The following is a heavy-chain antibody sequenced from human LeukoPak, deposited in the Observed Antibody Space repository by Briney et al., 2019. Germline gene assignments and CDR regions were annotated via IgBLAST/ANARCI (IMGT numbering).Heavy chain of an antibody. D-gene: IGHD2-8*01. V-gene: IGHV1-18*01. J-gene: IGHJ6*03. Sequence: ASVKVSCKASGYTFTSYGISWVRQALGQGLEWMGWISAYNGNTNYAQKLQGRVTMTTDTSTSTAYMELRSLRSDDTAVYYCARDRLSYYYMDVWGKGTTVTVSS. CDR3: ARDRLSYYYMDV. CDR1: GYTFTSYG. CDR2: ISAYNGNT.